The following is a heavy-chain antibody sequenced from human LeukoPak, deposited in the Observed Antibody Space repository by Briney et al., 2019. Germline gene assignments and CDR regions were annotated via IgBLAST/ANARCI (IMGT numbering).Heavy chain of an antibody. Sequence: GRSLRLSCAASGFSFSSYAMHWVRQAPGKGLEWVAVIWYDGGNKYHADSVKGRFTISRDNSKNTLYLEMNSLRAEDTAVYYCARGLTQIPRLATGLGHWGQGTLVTVSS. CDR3: ARGLTQIPRLATGLGH. D-gene: IGHD2-21*02. CDR1: GFSFSSYA. J-gene: IGHJ4*02. V-gene: IGHV3-33*01. CDR2: IWYDGGNK.